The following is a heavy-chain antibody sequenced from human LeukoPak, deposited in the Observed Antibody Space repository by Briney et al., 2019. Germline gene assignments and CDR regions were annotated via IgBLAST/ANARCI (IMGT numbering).Heavy chain of an antibody. Sequence: SVKVSCKASGGTFSSYAISWVRHAPGQRLEWMGGVIPIFGTANYAQKFQGRVTIPADKSTSTAYMELSSLRSEDTAVYYCAREERYCSGGSCYFGYWGQGTLVTVSS. CDR3: AREERYCSGGSCYFGY. D-gene: IGHD2-15*01. CDR1: GGTFSSYA. CDR2: VIPIFGTA. V-gene: IGHV1-69*06. J-gene: IGHJ4*02.